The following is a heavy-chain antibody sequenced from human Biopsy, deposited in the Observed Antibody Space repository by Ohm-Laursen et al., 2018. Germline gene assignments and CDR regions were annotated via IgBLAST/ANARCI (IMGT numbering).Heavy chain of an antibody. Sequence: SLRLSCAASGFTFSGFIMNRVRQAPGKGLEWVSSISASGNHIYYTDSVKGRFTVSRDNGKNSVYLQMNSLRVEDTAVYYCARDGEAKYCKHGVCPSDFWGQGTLVTVSS. CDR1: GFTFSGFI. V-gene: IGHV3-21*01. J-gene: IGHJ4*02. CDR3: ARDGEAKYCKHGVCPSDF. D-gene: IGHD2-8*01. CDR2: ISASGNHI.